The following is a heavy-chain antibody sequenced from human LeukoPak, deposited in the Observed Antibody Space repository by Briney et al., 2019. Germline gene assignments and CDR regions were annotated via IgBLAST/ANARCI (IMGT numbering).Heavy chain of an antibody. V-gene: IGHV4-34*01. D-gene: IGHD6-19*01. J-gene: IGHJ4*02. CDR2: INHSGST. Sequence: TLSLTCAXXGGSFXGYYWSWIRQPPGKGLEWIGEINHSGSTNYNPSLKSRVTISVDTSKNQFSLKLSSVTAADTAVYYCARTYSSGWYRPQAFDYWGQGTLVTVSS. CDR1: GGSFXGYY. CDR3: ARTYSSGWYRPQAFDY.